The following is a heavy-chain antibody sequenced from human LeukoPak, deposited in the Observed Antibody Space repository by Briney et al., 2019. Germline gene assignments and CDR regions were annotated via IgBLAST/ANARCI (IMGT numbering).Heavy chain of an antibody. CDR2: INHSGST. D-gene: IGHD2/OR15-2a*01. Sequence: SETLSLTCAVYGGSFSDYYWSWIRQPPGKGLEWIGEINHSGSTNYNPSLKSRVTISVDTSKNQFSLKLSSVTAADTAVYYCARGEISTTGGHDAFDIWGQGTMVTVSS. V-gene: IGHV4-34*01. CDR3: ARGEISTTGGHDAFDI. J-gene: IGHJ3*02. CDR1: GGSFSDYY.